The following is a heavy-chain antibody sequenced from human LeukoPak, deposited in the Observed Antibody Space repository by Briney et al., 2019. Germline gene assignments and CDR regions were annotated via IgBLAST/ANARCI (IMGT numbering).Heavy chain of an antibody. Sequence: GESLKISCKGSGFSFPNYWIAWVRQKPGKGLEWMGMIYPEDSDLRYSPSFQGQVNISADTSSSTAFLQWRSLKPADTALYYCARHPAAANWVGGDALDIWGQGTLVTVSS. J-gene: IGHJ3*02. D-gene: IGHD6-25*01. CDR3: ARHPAAANWVGGDALDI. CDR1: GFSFPNYW. CDR2: IYPEDSDL. V-gene: IGHV5-51*01.